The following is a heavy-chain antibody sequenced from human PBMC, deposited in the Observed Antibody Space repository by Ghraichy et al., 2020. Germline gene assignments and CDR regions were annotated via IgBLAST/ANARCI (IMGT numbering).Heavy chain of an antibody. J-gene: IGHJ4*02. CDR2: ISSDGSNK. D-gene: IGHD3-10*01. V-gene: IGHV3-30-3*01. CDR1: GFSFNNHA. CDR3: ARDAVTLVRGVISN. Sequence: GESLRLSCAASGFSFNNHAMYWVRQAPGKGLEWVAVISSDGSNKYYADSVKGRFTISRDNSKNTLYLQMNSLRTEDTAVYYCARDAVTLVRGVISNWGQGTLVTVSS.